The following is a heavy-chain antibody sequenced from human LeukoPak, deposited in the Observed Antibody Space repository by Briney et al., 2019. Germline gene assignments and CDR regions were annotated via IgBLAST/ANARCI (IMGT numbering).Heavy chain of an antibody. CDR3: AKGRPVLLWFGELY. D-gene: IGHD3-10*01. CDR1: GFTFSSYA. Sequence: GGSLRLSCAASGFTFSSYAMAWVRQAPGKGLEWVSAISGSGGSTYYADSVKGRFTISRDNSKNTLYLQMNSLRAEDTAVYYCAKGRPVLLWFGELYWGQGTLVTVSS. CDR2: ISGSGGST. V-gene: IGHV3-23*01. J-gene: IGHJ4*02.